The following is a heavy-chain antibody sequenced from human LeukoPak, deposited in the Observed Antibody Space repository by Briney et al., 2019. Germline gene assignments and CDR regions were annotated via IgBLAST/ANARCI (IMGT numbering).Heavy chain of an antibody. V-gene: IGHV3-9*01. CDR3: AKANDILTGSIDY. CDR1: GCTFDDYA. CDR2: ISWNSGSI. D-gene: IGHD3-9*01. Sequence: GRSLRLSCAASGCTFDDYAMHWVRQAPGRGLEWVSGISWNSGSIGYADSVKGRFTISRDNAKNSLYLQMNSLRAEDTALYYCAKANDILTGSIDYWGQGTLVTVSS. J-gene: IGHJ4*02.